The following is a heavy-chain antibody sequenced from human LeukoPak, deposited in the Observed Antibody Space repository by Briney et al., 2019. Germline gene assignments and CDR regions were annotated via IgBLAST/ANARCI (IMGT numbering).Heavy chain of an antibody. V-gene: IGHV1-18*01. J-gene: IGHJ4*02. CDR2: ISAYNGNT. CDR3: AREDYYDSSGLDY. CDR1: GYTFTSYG. D-gene: IGHD3-22*01. Sequence: GASVKVSCKASGYTFTSYGISWVRQAPGQGLEWMGWISAYNGNTNYAQKLQGRVTMTTDTSTRTAYMELRSLRSDGTAVYYCAREDYYDSSGLDYWGQGTLVTVSS.